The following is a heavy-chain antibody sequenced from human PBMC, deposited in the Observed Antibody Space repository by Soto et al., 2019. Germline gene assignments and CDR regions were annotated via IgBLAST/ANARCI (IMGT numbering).Heavy chain of an antibody. CDR1: GFTFSDYT. CDR2: VSYDANNK. V-gene: IGHV3-30-3*01. D-gene: IGHD3-10*01. J-gene: IGHJ5*02. Sequence: QVQLVESGGGVVQPGRSLRLSCAASGFTFSDYTIHWVRQAPGKGLEGLAGVSYDANNKKYADSLEGRVTISRDNSKNTLYLELTSLGDEDTAVYYCAKDHYPPGSAINWAITGFDAWGQGTMVTVSS. CDR3: AKDHYPPGSAINWAITGFDA.